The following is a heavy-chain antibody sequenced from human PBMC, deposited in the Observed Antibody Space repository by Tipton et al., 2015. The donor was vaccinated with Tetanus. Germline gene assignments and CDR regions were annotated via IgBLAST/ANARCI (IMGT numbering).Heavy chain of an antibody. V-gene: IGHV3-48*02. CDR2: IGVSSSPI. Sequence: SLRLSCAASGFTFSTYSMNWVRQAPGKGLEWVSSIGVSSSPIYYADSVKGRFTISRDNAKNSLLLQMNSLGDEDTAVYYCARGLCTSSSCPKHYFDYWGQGTLVTVSS. CDR3: ARGLCTSSSCPKHYFDY. CDR1: GFTFSTYS. J-gene: IGHJ4*02. D-gene: IGHD2-2*01.